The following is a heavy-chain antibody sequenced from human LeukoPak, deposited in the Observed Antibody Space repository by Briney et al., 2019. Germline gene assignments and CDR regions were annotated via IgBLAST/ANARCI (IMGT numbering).Heavy chain of an antibody. V-gene: IGHV3-23*01. J-gene: IGHJ4*02. Sequence: PGGSLRLSYAASGFTFSSYAMSWVRQAPGKGLEWVSAISGSGGRKYYADSVKGRFTISRYNADYPLYLKMNSLRAEDTAVYYCATNRGGYCSGGSCYVESDYWGQGTLVTVSS. CDR2: ISGSGGRK. D-gene: IGHD2-15*01. CDR1: GFTFSSYA. CDR3: ATNRGGYCSGGSCYVESDY.